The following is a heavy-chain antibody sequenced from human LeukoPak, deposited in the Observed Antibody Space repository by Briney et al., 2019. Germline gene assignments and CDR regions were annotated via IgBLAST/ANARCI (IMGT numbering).Heavy chain of an antibody. CDR1: GFTFSSYA. D-gene: IGHD3-10*01. CDR2: ISGSGGST. Sequence: GGSLRLACAASGFTFSSYAMSWVRQAPGKGLEWVSAISGSGGSTYYADSVKGRFTISRDNSKNTLYLQMNSLRAEDTAVYYCANRKGHGSGSYYTWFYPSTDNAKDAFDIWGQGTMVTVSS. CDR3: ANRKGHGSGSYYTWFYPSTDNAKDAFDI. J-gene: IGHJ3*02. V-gene: IGHV3-23*01.